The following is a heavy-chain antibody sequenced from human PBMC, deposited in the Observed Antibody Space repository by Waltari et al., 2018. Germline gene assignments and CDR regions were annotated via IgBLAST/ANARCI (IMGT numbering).Heavy chain of an antibody. J-gene: IGHJ5*02. CDR2: IYYSGST. D-gene: IGHD5-18*01. CDR1: GGSISSSSYY. CDR3: ASFKTGPWIQP. V-gene: IGHV4-39*07. Sequence: QLQLQESGPGLVKPSETLSLTCTVSGGSISSSSYYWGWIRQPPGKGLEWIGGIYYSGSTYYNPSLKSRVTISVDTSKNQFSRKLSSVTAADTAVYYCASFKTGPWIQPWGQGTLVTVSS.